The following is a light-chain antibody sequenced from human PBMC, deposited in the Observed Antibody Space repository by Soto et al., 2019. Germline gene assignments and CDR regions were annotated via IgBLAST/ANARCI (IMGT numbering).Light chain of an antibody. V-gene: IGLV1-40*01. CDR1: SSNIGAGYD. J-gene: IGLJ3*02. CDR3: QSYDSSLSGWV. Sequence: QSVLTQPPSVSGATGQRVTISCTESSSNIGAGYDVHWYQQLPGTAPKLLIYGNSNRPSGVPDRFSGSKSGTSASLAITGLQAEDEGDYYCQSYDSSLSGWVFGGGTKLNVL. CDR2: GNS.